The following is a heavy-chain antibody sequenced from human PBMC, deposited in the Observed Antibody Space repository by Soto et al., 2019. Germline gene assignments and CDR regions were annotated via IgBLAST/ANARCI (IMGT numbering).Heavy chain of an antibody. Sequence: QVQLVQSGAEVREPGASVKVSCKTSGYTFSRYGITWVRQAPGQGLEWMGWINGNTGHTIYAMNLEDRLTISTDTSQSTANMELRSLKSDDTAVSYCARERKWEPLPYWGQGTLVTVSS. CDR1: GYTFSRYG. D-gene: IGHD1-26*01. CDR3: ARERKWEPLPY. CDR2: INGNTGHT. J-gene: IGHJ4*02. V-gene: IGHV1-18*01.